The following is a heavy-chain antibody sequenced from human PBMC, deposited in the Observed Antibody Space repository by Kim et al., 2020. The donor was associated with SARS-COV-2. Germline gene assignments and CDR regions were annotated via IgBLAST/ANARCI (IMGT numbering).Heavy chain of an antibody. D-gene: IGHD3-16*01. J-gene: IGHJ6*03. CDR1: GYTFTSYG. CDR3: ARLFGGYNNYYYYMDV. V-gene: IGHV1-18*01. Sequence: ASVKVSCKASGYTFTSYGITWVRQAPGQGLEWMGWISAYNGNTNYAQKLQGRVTMTTDTSTSTAYMELRSLRSNDTAVYYCARLFGGYNNYYYYMDVGGKETTVTVSS. CDR2: ISAYNGNT.